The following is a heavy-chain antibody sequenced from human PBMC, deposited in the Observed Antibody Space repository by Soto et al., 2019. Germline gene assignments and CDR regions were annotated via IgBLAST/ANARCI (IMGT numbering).Heavy chain of an antibody. D-gene: IGHD2-15*01. V-gene: IGHV4-59*12. CDR3: AREQGYCSGGSCYYSDNWFDP. CDR1: GGSISSYY. CDR2: IYYSGST. J-gene: IGHJ5*02. Sequence: TLSLTCTVSGGSISSYYWSWIRQPPGKGLECIGYIYYSGSTNYNPSLKSRVTISVDTSKNQFSLKPSSVTAADTAVYYCAREQGYCSGGSCYYSDNWFDPWGQGTLVTVSS.